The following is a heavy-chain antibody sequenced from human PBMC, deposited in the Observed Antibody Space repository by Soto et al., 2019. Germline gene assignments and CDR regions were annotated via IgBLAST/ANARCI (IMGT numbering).Heavy chain of an antibody. J-gene: IGHJ4*02. CDR3: SRGRGYYDSSGYYY. D-gene: IGHD3-22*01. V-gene: IGHV4-34*01. CDR2: INHSGRT. Sequence: QVQLQQWGARLLKPSETLSLTCGVYGGSFSGYYWSWIRQPPGKGLEWIGEINHSGRTNYNPSLKSRVTTPVDTSKNQFSLKLSSVTAADTAVYYCSRGRGYYDSSGYYYWGQGTLVTVSS. CDR1: GGSFSGYY.